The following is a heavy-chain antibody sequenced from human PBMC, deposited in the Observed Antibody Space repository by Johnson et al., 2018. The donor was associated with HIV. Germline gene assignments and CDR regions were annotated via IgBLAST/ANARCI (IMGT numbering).Heavy chain of an antibody. Sequence: VQLVESGGGLVKPGGSLRLSCTVSGFTFSNAWMNWVRQAPRKGLEWVGRIKSKTDGGTTDYAAPVKGIFIISRDDSKNTLYLQMNSLKSEDTAVYYCTTDRVGSGSHDAFDIWGQGTIVTVSS. CDR2: IKSKTDGGTT. CDR3: TTDRVGSGSHDAFDI. J-gene: IGHJ3*02. D-gene: IGHD1-26*01. V-gene: IGHV3-15*01. CDR1: GFTFSNAW.